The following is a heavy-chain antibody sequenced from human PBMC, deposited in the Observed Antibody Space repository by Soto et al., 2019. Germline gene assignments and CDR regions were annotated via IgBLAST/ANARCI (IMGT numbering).Heavy chain of an antibody. CDR2: TRNKANSYTT. CDR3: ARAKLPHYYYYGMDV. J-gene: IGHJ6*02. CDR1: VFTCSDHY. V-gene: IGHV3-72*01. D-gene: IGHD1-1*01. Sequence: PWWSLRLSCSASVFTCSDHYMDWVRQAPGKGLEWVGRTRNKANSYTTEYAASVKGRFTISRYDSKNSLYLQMNSLKTEDTAVYYCARAKLPHYYYYGMDVWGQGTTVTVSS.